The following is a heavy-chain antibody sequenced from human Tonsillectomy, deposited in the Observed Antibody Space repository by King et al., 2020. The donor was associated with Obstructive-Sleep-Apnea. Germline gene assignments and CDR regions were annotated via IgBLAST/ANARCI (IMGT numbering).Heavy chain of an antibody. J-gene: IGHJ6*02. CDR2: ISYDGSNK. V-gene: IGHV3-30*04. CDR3: ARDLTTYSSSEGMDV. Sequence: QLVQSGGGVVQPGRSLRLSCAASGFTFSSYAMHWVRQAPGKGLEWVAVISYDGSNKYYADSVKGRFTISRDNSKNTLYLQMNSLRAEDTAVYYCARDLTTYSSSEGMDVWGQGTTVTVSS. D-gene: IGHD6-6*01. CDR1: GFTFSSYA.